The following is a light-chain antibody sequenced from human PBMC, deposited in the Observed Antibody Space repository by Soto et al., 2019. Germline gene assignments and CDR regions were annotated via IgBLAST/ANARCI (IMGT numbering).Light chain of an antibody. CDR3: QQRSNWPFT. CDR1: QSVSSY. CDR2: DAS. V-gene: IGKV3-11*01. J-gene: IGKJ4*01. Sequence: EIVLTQSPATLSLSPGERATLSCRASQSVSSYLAWYQQKPGQAPRLLIYDASNRATGIPARFSGSGSGTDFTLTISRLEPEDVAVYYCQQRSNWPFTFGGGTKVEIK.